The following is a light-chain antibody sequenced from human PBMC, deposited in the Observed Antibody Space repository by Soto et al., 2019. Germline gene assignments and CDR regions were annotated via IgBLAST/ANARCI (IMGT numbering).Light chain of an antibody. CDR1: QSIHTS. CDR3: QQRNVWPPIN. J-gene: IGKJ5*01. Sequence: ERYTLSCRASQSIHTSLAWYQQKPGQPPRLVVYDSTLRANGVPDRFGGSRSGTEFTLTIKNLEPEDFAVYYCQQRNVWPPINCGKGQRRAIK. CDR2: DST. V-gene: IGKV3-11*01.